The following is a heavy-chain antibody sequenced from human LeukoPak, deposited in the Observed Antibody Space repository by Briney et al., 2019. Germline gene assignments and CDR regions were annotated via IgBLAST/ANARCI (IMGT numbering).Heavy chain of an antibody. CDR2: ISGSGGRT. J-gene: IGHJ6*02. Sequence: HPGGSLRLSCAASGFTFSNYAMSWVRQVPGKGLEWVSVISGSGGRTYYADSVKGRFTISRDNSKDTLYLQMNSLRAEDTAVYYCAKHLHSYFYGLDVWGQGTTVTVSS. D-gene: IGHD4-11*01. CDR3: AKHLHSYFYGLDV. CDR1: GFTFSNYA. V-gene: IGHV3-23*01.